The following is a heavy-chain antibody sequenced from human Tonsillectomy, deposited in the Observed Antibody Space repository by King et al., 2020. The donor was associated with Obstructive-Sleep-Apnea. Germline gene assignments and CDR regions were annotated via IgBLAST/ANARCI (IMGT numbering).Heavy chain of an antibody. CDR1: GYIFTSYW. CDR2: IDPSDSYT. CDR3: ARLPVGSVWNEDY. J-gene: IGHJ4*02. Sequence: VQLVESGAEVKKPGESLRISCKGSGYIFTSYWISWVRQMPGKGLEWMGRIDPSDSYTNYSPSFQGHVTISADKSISTAYLQWSSLKASDSAMYYCARLPVGSVWNEDYWGQGTLVTVSS. D-gene: IGHD1-1*01. V-gene: IGHV5-10-1*01.